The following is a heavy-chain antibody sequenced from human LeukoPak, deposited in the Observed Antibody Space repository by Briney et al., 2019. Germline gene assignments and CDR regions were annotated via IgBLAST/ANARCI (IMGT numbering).Heavy chain of an antibody. CDR1: GYRFTSYW. D-gene: IGHD6-13*01. Sequence: GESLQISCKGSGYRFTSYWIGWVRQMPGKGLEWMGIIYPGDSDTRYSPSFQGQATISADKSISTAYLQWSSLKASDTAMYYCARMGWVYSSSVPYYFDYWGQGTLVTVSS. CDR2: IYPGDSDT. V-gene: IGHV5-51*01. J-gene: IGHJ4*02. CDR3: ARMGWVYSSSVPYYFDY.